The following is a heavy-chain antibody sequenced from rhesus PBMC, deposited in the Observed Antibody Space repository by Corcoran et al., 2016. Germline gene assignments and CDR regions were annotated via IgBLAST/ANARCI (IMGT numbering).Heavy chain of an antibody. CDR3: ARVSSEYSNYFDY. CDR2: IYGSGRST. D-gene: IGHD4-23*01. Sequence: QLQLQESGPGLVKPSETLSVTCAVSGGPISSSYWSWIRQAPGKGLEGIWYIYGSGRSTNYNPSLKSRVTLSVDTSKIQLSLKLSSVTAADTAVYYCARVSSEYSNYFDYWGQGVLVTVSS. CDR1: GGPISSSY. V-gene: IGHV4-169*01. J-gene: IGHJ4*01.